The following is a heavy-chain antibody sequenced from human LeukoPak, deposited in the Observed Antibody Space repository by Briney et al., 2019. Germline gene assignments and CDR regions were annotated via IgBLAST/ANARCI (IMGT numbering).Heavy chain of an antibody. V-gene: IGHV3-30*18. Sequence: PGRSLRLSCAASGFTFRNYGMHWVRQAPGKGLDWVAVISYDGSNKYYADSVKGRFTISRDNSKNTLYLQMNSLRAEDTAVYYCAKARATYLYDTSGYSALDYWGQGTLVTVSS. D-gene: IGHD3-22*01. CDR3: AKARATYLYDTSGYSALDY. CDR1: GFTFRNYG. J-gene: IGHJ4*02. CDR2: ISYDGSNK.